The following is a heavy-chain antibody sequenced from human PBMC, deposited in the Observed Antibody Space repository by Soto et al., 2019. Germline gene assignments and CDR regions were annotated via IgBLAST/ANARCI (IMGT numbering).Heavy chain of an antibody. Sequence: ETLSLTCAVYGGSFSGYFWSWIRQSPGKGLEWIGEINHSGSTNYIPSLKSRVTISVDTSKNQFSLKLSSVTAADTAVYYCARRTWYYYGSGSYIDYWGQGTLVTVS. CDR3: ARRTWYYYGSGSYIDY. CDR1: GGSFSGYF. V-gene: IGHV4-34*01. J-gene: IGHJ4*02. D-gene: IGHD3-10*01. CDR2: INHSGST.